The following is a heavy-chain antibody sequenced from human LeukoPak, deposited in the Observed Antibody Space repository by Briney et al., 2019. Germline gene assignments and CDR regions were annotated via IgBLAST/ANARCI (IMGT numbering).Heavy chain of an antibody. V-gene: IGHV3-48*01. Sequence: PGGSLRLSCTASGFNFRLYSMNWVRQAPGKGLEWVAFISSAAYTINYADSVKGRFTISRDNAQNSLYLQMNSLRAEDTAMYYCLTGWDDDFSKAFDIWGQGTMVAVSS. CDR2: ISSAAYTI. D-gene: IGHD1-1*01. CDR1: GFNFRLYS. CDR3: LTGWDDDFSKAFDI. J-gene: IGHJ3*02.